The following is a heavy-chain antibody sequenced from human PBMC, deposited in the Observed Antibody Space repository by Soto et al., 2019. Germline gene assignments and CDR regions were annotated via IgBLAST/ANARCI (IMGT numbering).Heavy chain of an antibody. Sequence: QVQLVQSGAELKKPGASVNISCQASGFTFSDTLINWVRQGPAQRLEWMGWINPANGNTRYSEPFQGRVTISSLSSASTAYVALSDLTSEDTAVYYCARDIVSVGPRARDAFDVWGQGTMITVSS. D-gene: IGHD1-26*01. J-gene: IGHJ3*01. CDR1: GFTFSDTL. V-gene: IGHV1-3*01. CDR3: ARDIVSVGPRARDAFDV. CDR2: INPANGNT.